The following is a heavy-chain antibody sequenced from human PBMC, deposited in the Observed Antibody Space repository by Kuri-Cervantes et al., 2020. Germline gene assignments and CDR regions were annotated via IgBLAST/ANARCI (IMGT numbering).Heavy chain of an antibody. V-gene: IGHV4-31*03. CDR2: IYYNGIT. J-gene: IGHJ1*01. Sequence: SETLSLTCSVSGGSIRSGAYYCHWIRHRPGKGLEWIGNIYYNGITYYNPSLKSRITISVDTSKNQFSLKLSSVTAADTAVYYCATDKPSYGGNGYLELWGQGTLVTVSS. CDR1: GGSIRSGAYY. D-gene: IGHD4-23*01. CDR3: ATDKPSYGGNGYLEL.